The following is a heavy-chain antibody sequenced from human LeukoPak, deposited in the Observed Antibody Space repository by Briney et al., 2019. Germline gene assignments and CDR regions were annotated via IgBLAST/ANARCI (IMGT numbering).Heavy chain of an antibody. Sequence: ETLSLTCTVSGGSISSYYWSWIRQPPGKGLEWIGYIYYSGSTNYNPSLKSRVTISVDASKNQFSLKLSSVTAADTAVYYCARVPVGLGAFDIWGQGTMVTVSS. D-gene: IGHD3-16*01. CDR1: GGSISSYY. CDR2: IYYSGST. J-gene: IGHJ3*02. V-gene: IGHV4-59*08. CDR3: ARVPVGLGAFDI.